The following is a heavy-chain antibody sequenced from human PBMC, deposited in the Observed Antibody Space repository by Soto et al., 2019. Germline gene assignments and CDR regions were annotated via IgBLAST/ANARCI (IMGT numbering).Heavy chain of an antibody. D-gene: IGHD2-21*02. CDR3: AKRLRPSGGPYDY. V-gene: IGHV3-23*01. CDR2: ISTTNT. CDR1: GFTFSTSV. J-gene: IGHJ4*02. Sequence: EVQLLESGGGLLQPGGSLRLSCSGTGFTFSTSVMGWVRQAPGKGLEWVSDISTTNTFYAHSVEGRFTISRDNSKNTVYLQMNSLRVEDTAVYYCAKRLRPSGGPYDYWGQGTLVTVSS.